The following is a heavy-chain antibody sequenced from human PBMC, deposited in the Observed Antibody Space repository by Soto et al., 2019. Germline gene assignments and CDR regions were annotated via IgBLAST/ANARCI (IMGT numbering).Heavy chain of an antibody. CDR2: IIPIFGTT. CDR3: SISTWYGRGDD. CDR1: GGTLSSYT. D-gene: IGHD6-13*01. V-gene: IGHV1-69*01. J-gene: IGHJ4*02. Sequence: QVQLVQSGAEVKKPGSSVTVSCKASGGTLSSYTISWVRQAPGQGLEWMGGIIPIFGTTDYTHKFQDRVTITADESTSTSNMELSSLVYDETATYFCSISTWYGRGDDWGQGTLVTVSS.